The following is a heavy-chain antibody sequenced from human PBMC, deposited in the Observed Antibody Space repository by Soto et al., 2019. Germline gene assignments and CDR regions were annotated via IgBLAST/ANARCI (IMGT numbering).Heavy chain of an antibody. J-gene: IGHJ5*02. CDR2: IYYSGST. D-gene: IGHD3-22*01. CDR3: ARETYCYDSSGYPLRGNWFDP. V-gene: IGHV4-39*02. CDR1: GFTFRSYSMN. Sequence: PGWSLRLSFAASGFTFRSYSMNWVRRAPGKGLEWIGSIYYSGSTYYNPSLKSRVTISVDTSKNQFSLKLSSVTAADTAVYYCARETYCYDSSGYPLRGNWFDPWGQGTLVTVSS.